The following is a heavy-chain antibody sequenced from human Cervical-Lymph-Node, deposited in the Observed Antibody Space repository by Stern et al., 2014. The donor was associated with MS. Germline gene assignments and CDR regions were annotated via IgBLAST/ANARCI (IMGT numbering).Heavy chain of an antibody. CDR2: MNPNSGNT. Sequence: QVQLVQSGAEVKKPGASVKVSCKASGYTFTSYDINWVRQATGQGLEWMGWMNPNSGNTGYAQKFQGRVTMTRNTSISTAYMELSSLRSEDTAVYYCARDCKLRRFGSRGWFDPGAREPWSPSPQ. J-gene: IGHJ5*02. V-gene: IGHV1-8*01. CDR3: ARDCKLRRFGSRGWFDP. D-gene: IGHD3-10*01. CDR1: GYTFTSYD.